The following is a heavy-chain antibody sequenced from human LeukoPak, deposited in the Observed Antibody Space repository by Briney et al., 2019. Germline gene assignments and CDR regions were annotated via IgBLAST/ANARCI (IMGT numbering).Heavy chain of an antibody. Sequence: PGGSLRLSCAASGFTFNNYAMNWVRQPPGKGLEWVSIITNSGGRVNHADSVKGRFTISRDNSQNTLYLQMNSLRAEDTAIYYCAKSQSYDFRSVLGASWGQGTLVIVSS. D-gene: IGHD3-3*01. CDR3: AKSQSYDFRSVLGAS. J-gene: IGHJ5*02. V-gene: IGHV3-23*01. CDR2: ITNSGGRV. CDR1: GFTFNNYA.